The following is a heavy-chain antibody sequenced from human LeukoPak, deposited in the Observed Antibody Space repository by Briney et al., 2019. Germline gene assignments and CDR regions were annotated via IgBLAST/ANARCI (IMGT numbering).Heavy chain of an antibody. CDR2: IGPSGDII. CDR3: ARREYSYYYYYYAMDV. Sequence: PGGSLRLSCTASGFTFTSFEMNWVRQAPGKGLEWISSIGPSGDIIYYTDSVKGRFTISRHNAKNSLYLQMSSLRAEDSAVYYCARREYSYYYYYYAMDVWGQGTVVTVSS. D-gene: IGHD5-18*01. CDR1: GFTFTSFE. J-gene: IGHJ6*02. V-gene: IGHV3-48*03.